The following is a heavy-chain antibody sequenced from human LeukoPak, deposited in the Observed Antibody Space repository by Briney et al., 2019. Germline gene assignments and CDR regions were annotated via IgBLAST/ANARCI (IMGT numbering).Heavy chain of an antibody. V-gene: IGHV3-33*01. CDR2: IWYDGTNK. D-gene: IGHD5-18*01. CDR1: GFSFSSYG. CDR3: ARDQRGFSYSKYYFDY. J-gene: IGHJ4*02. Sequence: GSLRLSCAASGFSFSSYGMHWVRQAPGKGLEGVAVIWYDGTNKYYADSVKGGLTISRDNSKNTLYLQMNRLRPEYTAVYYCARDQRGFSYSKYYFDYWGQGTLVTVSS.